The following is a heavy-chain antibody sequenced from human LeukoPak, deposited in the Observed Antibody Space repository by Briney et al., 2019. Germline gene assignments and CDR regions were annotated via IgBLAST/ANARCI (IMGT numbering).Heavy chain of an antibody. CDR3: STRDQSRTDVVPPGY. Sequence: SETLSLTCVVSGASVSSGNWWTWVRQPPGKGLEWIGEIHQRGNTNYNPSLMGRVTISIDKSRNYLSLNLRYVTAADTAVYYCSTRDQSRTDVVPPGYWGQGILVTVSS. CDR2: IHQRGNT. J-gene: IGHJ4*02. V-gene: IGHV4/OR15-8*02. CDR1: GASVSSGNW. D-gene: IGHD5-24*01.